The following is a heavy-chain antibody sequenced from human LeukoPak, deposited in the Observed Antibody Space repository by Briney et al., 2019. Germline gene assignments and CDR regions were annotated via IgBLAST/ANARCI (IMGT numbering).Heavy chain of an antibody. J-gene: IGHJ3*02. CDR1: GGSISSYY. CDR3: ARSIEEAGRAFDI. D-gene: IGHD6-13*01. Sequence: PSETLSLKCTVSGGSISSYYWSWIRQPAGKGLEWVGRIYSSGSTNYNPSLKSRVTMSIDSSKNHFSLNLTSVTAADTAIYYCARSIEEAGRAFDIWGQGTKVSVSS. CDR2: IYSSGST. V-gene: IGHV4-4*07.